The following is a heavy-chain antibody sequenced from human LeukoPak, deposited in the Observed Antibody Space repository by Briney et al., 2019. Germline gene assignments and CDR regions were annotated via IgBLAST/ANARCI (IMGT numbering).Heavy chain of an antibody. CDR3: ARGTENQLPFLDD. D-gene: IGHD2-2*01. CDR2: ISSSGTTI. J-gene: IGHJ4*02. Sequence: GGSLRLSCAASGFTFSDYYMSWIRQAPGKGLEWVSYISSSGTTIYYADSVKGRFTISRDNAKNSLYLQMNSLRAEDTAVYYCARGTENQLPFLDDWGQGTLVIVSS. CDR1: GFTFSDYY. V-gene: IGHV3-11*01.